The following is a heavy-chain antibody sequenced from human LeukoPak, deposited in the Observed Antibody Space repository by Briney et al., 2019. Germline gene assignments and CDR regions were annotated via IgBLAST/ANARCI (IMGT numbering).Heavy chain of an antibody. V-gene: IGHV4-4*02. J-gene: IGHJ5*02. D-gene: IGHD4-23*01. Sequence: SETLSLTCAVSGDSISSSNWWSWVRQPPGKGLEWIGEIYHSGTTNYNPSLKSRVTISVDKSKNQFSLKLSSVTAADTAVYYCARSQGGNTLWFDPWGQGTLVTVSS. CDR1: GDSISSSNW. CDR3: ARSQGGNTLWFDP. CDR2: IYHSGTT.